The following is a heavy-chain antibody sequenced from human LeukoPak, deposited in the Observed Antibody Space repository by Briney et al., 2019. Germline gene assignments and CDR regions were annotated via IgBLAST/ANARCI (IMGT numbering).Heavy chain of an antibody. CDR2: ISSSSYI. J-gene: IGHJ5*02. CDR3: ARDADVVAAAGNWFDP. D-gene: IGHD6-13*01. Sequence: GGSLRLSCAASGFTFSSYAMSWVRQAPGKGLEWVSSISSSSYIYYADSVKGRFTISRDNAKNSLYLQMNSLRAEDTAVYYCARDADVVAAAGNWFDPWGQGTLVTVSS. V-gene: IGHV3-21*01. CDR1: GFTFSSYA.